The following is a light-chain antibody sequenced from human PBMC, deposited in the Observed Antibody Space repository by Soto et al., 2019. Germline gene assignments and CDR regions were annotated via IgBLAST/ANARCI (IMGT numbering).Light chain of an antibody. Sequence: QSALTQPPSVSGSPGQSVTISCTGTSSDVGTYNHVSWYQQPPGTAPKLMIYDVSNRPSGVPDRFSGSKSGNKASLTISGLQAEDEAEYYCSSYTGSSPVVVFGGGTKLTVL. CDR1: SSDVGTYNH. J-gene: IGLJ2*01. V-gene: IGLV2-18*02. CDR3: SSYTGSSPVVV. CDR2: DVS.